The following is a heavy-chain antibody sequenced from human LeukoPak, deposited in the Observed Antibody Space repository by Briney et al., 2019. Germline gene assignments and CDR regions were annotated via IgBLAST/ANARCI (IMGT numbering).Heavy chain of an antibody. J-gene: IGHJ5*02. V-gene: IGHV1-3*01. CDR2: INAGHGNT. CDR1: GYTFTSYA. CDR3: ARRYGDYPNWFDP. D-gene: IGHD4-17*01. Sequence: GASVKVSCKASGYTFTSYAMHWVRQAPGQRLEWMGWINAGHGNTKYSQKFQGRVTITRDTSASTAYMELSSLRSEDTAVYYCARRYGDYPNWFDPWGQGTLVTVSS.